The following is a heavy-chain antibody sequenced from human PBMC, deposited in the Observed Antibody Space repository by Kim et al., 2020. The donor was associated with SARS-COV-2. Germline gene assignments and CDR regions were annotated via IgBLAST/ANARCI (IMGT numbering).Heavy chain of an antibody. CDR1: GGSFSDDY. D-gene: IGHD3-10*01. CDR3: ARASYKGSWYDH. CDR2: INGGGYT. J-gene: IGHJ5*02. V-gene: IGHV4-34*01. Sequence: SETLSLTCTVYGGSFSDDYCSWIRQAPGKGLEWIGEINGGGYTNHNPSLKGRVIMSIDTSKSQSSLKLTSVTAADTAVYYCARASYKGSWYDHWGQGTPVAVSS.